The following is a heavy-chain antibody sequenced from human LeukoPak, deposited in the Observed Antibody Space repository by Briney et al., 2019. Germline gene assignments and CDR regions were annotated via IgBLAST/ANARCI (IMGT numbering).Heavy chain of an antibody. V-gene: IGHV3-23*01. Sequence: GGSLRLSCAASGFTFSSYAMSWVRQAPGKGLELVSAISGSGGSTYYADSVKGRFTISRDNSKNTLYLQMNSLRAEDTAVYNCAKLMEVITVNDAFDIWGQGTMVTVSS. D-gene: IGHD3-10*01. J-gene: IGHJ3*02. CDR1: GFTFSSYA. CDR2: ISGSGGST. CDR3: AKLMEVITVNDAFDI.